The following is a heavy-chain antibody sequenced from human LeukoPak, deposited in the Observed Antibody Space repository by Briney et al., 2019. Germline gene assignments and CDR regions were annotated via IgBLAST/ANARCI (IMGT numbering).Heavy chain of an antibody. V-gene: IGHV4-31*03. CDR2: KYFSGSA. J-gene: IGHJ3*02. Sequence: PSQTLSLTCNVSGVSFSDGRYYWTWIRQRPGKGLEWIGYKYFSGSAKYNPSLKSRLTISIDSSRNQFSLQLSSVTAADTATYYCATPYCSTISCLDVFNMWGQGTRVTVPS. CDR3: ATPYCSTISCLDVFNM. D-gene: IGHD2-2*01. CDR1: GVSFSDGRYY.